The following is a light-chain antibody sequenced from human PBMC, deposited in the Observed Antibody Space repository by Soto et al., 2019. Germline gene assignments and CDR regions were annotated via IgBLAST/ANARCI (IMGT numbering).Light chain of an antibody. Sequence: DIPMTQSPSTLSASVGDRVTITCRASQSISSWLAWYQQKPGKAPKLLIYKASTLESGVPSRFSGSGSGTEFTLTISGLQPDDFATYYCQQYDTYSRAFGGGTTVEIK. V-gene: IGKV1-5*03. CDR1: QSISSW. CDR3: QQYDTYSRA. CDR2: KAS. J-gene: IGKJ4*01.